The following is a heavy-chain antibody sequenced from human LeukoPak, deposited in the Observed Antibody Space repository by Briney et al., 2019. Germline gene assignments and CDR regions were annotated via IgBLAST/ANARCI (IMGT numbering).Heavy chain of an antibody. J-gene: IGHJ4*02. V-gene: IGHV3-23*01. Sequence: GGSLRLSCAASGFTFSSYAMSWVRQAPGKGLEWVSAISGSGGSTYYADSVKGRFTISRDNSKNTLYLQMNSLRAEDTALYYCARVRPYDYVWGSYRPLDYWGQGTLVTVSS. CDR2: ISGSGGST. CDR1: GFTFSSYA. D-gene: IGHD3-16*02. CDR3: ARVRPYDYVWGSYRPLDY.